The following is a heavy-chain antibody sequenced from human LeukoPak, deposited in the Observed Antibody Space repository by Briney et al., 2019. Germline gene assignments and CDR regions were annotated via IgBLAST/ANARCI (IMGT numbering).Heavy chain of an antibody. D-gene: IGHD4-17*01. CDR2: ISYDGSNK. Sequence: PGGSLRLSCAAPGFTFSGYGMHWVRQAPGKGLEWVAVISYDGSNKYYADSVKGRFTISRDNSKNTLYLQMNSLRAEDTAVYYCAKDRRDYGDYVDLFFDYWGQRTLVTVSS. CDR1: GFTFSGYG. V-gene: IGHV3-30*18. J-gene: IGHJ4*02. CDR3: AKDRRDYGDYVDLFFDY.